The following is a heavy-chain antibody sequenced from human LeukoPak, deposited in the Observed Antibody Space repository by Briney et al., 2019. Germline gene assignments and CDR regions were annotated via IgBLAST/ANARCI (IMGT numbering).Heavy chain of an antibody. CDR2: IRYDGSNK. Sequence: GGSLGLSCAASGFTFSSYGMHWVRQAPGKGLEWVAFIRYDGSNKYYADSVKGRFTISRDNSKNTLYLQMNSLRAEDTAVYYCARVRYNWNYGAYYYYMDVWGKGTTVTVSS. D-gene: IGHD1-7*01. J-gene: IGHJ6*03. CDR3: ARVRYNWNYGAYYYYMDV. CDR1: GFTFSSYG. V-gene: IGHV3-30*02.